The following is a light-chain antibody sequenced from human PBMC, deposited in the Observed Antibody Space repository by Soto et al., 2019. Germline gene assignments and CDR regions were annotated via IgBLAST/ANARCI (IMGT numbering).Light chain of an antibody. V-gene: IGLV2-14*01. J-gene: IGLJ1*01. CDR2: DVS. CDR3: SSYTASSTYV. Sequence: QSALTQPASVSGSPGQSITISCTGTNSDVGGYNYVSWYQQYPGKAPKVMIYDVSNRPSGVSNRFSGSKSGNTASLTIFGLQAEDEADYYCSSYTASSTYVFGTGTQLTVL. CDR1: NSDVGGYNY.